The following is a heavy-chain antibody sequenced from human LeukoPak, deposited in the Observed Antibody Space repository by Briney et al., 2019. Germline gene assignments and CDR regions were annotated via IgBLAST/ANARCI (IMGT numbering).Heavy chain of an antibody. V-gene: IGHV3-9*01. CDR2: ISWNSDSV. J-gene: IGHJ3*02. CDR3: AKASSSAYYYAFDI. D-gene: IGHD3-22*01. Sequence: GGSLRLSCAASGFTFDNYAMHWVRQAPGKGLEWVSGISWNSDSVGYGDSVKGRFTISRDNAKNSLYLQMSSLRTEDTALYYCAKASSSAYYYAFDIRGQGTMVTVSS. CDR1: GFTFDNYA.